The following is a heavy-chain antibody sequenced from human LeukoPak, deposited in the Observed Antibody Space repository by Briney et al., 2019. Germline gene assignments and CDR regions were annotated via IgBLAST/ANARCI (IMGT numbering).Heavy chain of an antibody. D-gene: IGHD5-12*01. J-gene: IGHJ4*02. V-gene: IGHV3-48*03. CDR1: GFTFSSYD. CDR3: ARVLLSGYDRPIDF. Sequence: GGSLRLSCAASGFTFSSYDMNWVRQAPGKRLEWVSYISSSAGSIYLADSVKDRFSVSRDNAKNSLYLQMTSLRAEDTGIYYCARVLLSGYDRPIDFWGQGTLVTVSS. CDR2: ISSSAGSI.